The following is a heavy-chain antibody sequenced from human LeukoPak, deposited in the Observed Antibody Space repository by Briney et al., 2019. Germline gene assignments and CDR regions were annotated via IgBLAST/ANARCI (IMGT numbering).Heavy chain of an antibody. CDR2: ISGSGGST. CDR1: GFTFSSYA. CDR3: AREITMVRGVIN. Sequence: GGSLRLSCAASGFTFSSYAMSWVRQAPGKGLEWVSAISGSGGSTYYADSVKGRFTISRDNAKNSLYLQMNSLRAEDTAVYYCAREITMVRGVINWGQGTLVTVSS. V-gene: IGHV3-23*01. D-gene: IGHD3-10*01. J-gene: IGHJ4*02.